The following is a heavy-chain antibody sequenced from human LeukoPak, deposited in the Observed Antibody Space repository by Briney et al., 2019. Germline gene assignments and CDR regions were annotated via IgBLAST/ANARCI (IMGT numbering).Heavy chain of an antibody. Sequence: GGSLRLSCAASGFTFSSYAMSWVRQAPGKELEWVSSISAGGDKTYYADSVKGRFTTSRDNSKNTLYLQMNSLRAEDTALYYCAKWGTSAWYDYWGQGTLVTVPS. CDR1: GFTFSSYA. V-gene: IGHV3-23*01. CDR2: ISAGGDKT. CDR3: AKWGTSAWYDY. D-gene: IGHD6-19*01. J-gene: IGHJ4*02.